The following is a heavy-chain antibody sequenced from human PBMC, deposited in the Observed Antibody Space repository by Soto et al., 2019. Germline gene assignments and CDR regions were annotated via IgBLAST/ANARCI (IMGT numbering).Heavy chain of an antibody. D-gene: IGHD2-15*01. CDR3: ARQQGCSGGSCYLSSEDYYYYMDV. CDR2: IYPGDSDT. J-gene: IGHJ6*03. V-gene: IGHV5-51*01. Sequence: GESLKISCKGSGYSFTSYWIGWVRQMPGKGLEWMGIIYPGDSDTRYSPSFQGQVTISADKSISTAYLQWSSLKASDTAMYYCARQQGCSGGSCYLSSEDYYYYMDVWGKGTTVTVSS. CDR1: GYSFTSYW.